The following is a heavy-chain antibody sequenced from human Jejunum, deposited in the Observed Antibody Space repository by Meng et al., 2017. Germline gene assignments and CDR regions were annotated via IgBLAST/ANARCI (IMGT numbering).Heavy chain of an antibody. D-gene: IGHD3-3*01. V-gene: IGHV3-49*04. J-gene: IGHJ4*02. CDR1: GFTFADYP. CDR2: IRTRGYGGTS. CDR3: TRPMTVFGVLPDY. Sequence: GESLKISCATSGFTFADYPMTWVRQAPGKGLEWVGFIRTRGYGGTSEYAASVKGRFAISRDDSKSIMYLQMNSLKTEDSAVYYCTRPMTVFGVLPDYWGQGTLVTVSS.